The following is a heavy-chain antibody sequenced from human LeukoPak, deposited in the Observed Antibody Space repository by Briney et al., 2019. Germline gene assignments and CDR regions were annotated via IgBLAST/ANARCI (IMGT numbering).Heavy chain of an antibody. V-gene: IGHV1-2*02. J-gene: IGHJ4*02. D-gene: IGHD3-22*01. CDR1: GYTFTGYY. Sequence: GASVKVSCKASGYTFTGYYMHWVRQAPGRGLEWMGWINPNSGGTNYAQKFQGRVTMTRDTSISTAYMELSRLRSDDTAVYYCARYSADYYDSSALYYFDYWGQGTLVTVSS. CDR3: ARYSADYYDSSALYYFDY. CDR2: INPNSGGT.